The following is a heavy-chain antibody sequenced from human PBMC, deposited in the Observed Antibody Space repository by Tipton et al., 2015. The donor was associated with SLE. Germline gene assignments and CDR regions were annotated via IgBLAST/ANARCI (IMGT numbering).Heavy chain of an antibody. Sequence: LSLTCAVSGGSISSGGYSWSWIRQPPGKGLEWVSGISWNSGSIGYADSVEGRFTISRDNAKNSLYLQMNSLRAEDTALYYCAKAQKRTGTFDYWGQGTLVTVSS. V-gene: IGHV3-9*01. CDR2: ISWNSGSI. J-gene: IGHJ4*02. D-gene: IGHD3/OR15-3a*01. CDR1: GGSISSGGYS. CDR3: AKAQKRTGTFDY.